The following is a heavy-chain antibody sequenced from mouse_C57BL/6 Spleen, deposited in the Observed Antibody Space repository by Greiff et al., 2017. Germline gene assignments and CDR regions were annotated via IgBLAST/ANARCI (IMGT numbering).Heavy chain of an antibody. CDR2: ISTYYGDA. Sequence: QVQLQQPGPELVRPGVSVKISCKGSGYTFTDYSMHWVKQSHAQSLEWIGVISTYYGDANYNQKFKDKATMTVDTSSSTAYMQLARLTSEDSAVYYCAKGCLLRPFDYWGQGTTLTVSS. V-gene: IGHV1-67*01. CDR3: AKGCLLRPFDY. CDR1: GYTFTDYS. D-gene: IGHD2-3*01. J-gene: IGHJ2*01.